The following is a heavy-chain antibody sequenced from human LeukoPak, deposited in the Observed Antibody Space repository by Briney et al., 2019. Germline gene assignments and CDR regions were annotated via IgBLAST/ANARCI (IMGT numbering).Heavy chain of an antibody. D-gene: IGHD3-22*01. CDR1: GGSVSSGSYY. J-gene: IGHJ5*02. V-gene: IGHV4-61*01. CDR3: ATLDFGSSGYYYTKLNWFDP. CDR2: IYYSGST. Sequence: ETLSLTCTVSGGSVSSGSYYWSWIRQPPGRGLEWIGYIYYSGSTNYNPSLKSRVTISVDTSKNQFSLKLSSVTAADTAVYYCATLDFGSSGYYYTKLNWFDPWGQGTLVTVSS.